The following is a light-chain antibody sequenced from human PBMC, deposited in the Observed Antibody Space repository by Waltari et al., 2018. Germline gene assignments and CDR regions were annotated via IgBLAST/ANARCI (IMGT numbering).Light chain of an antibody. V-gene: IGKV4-1*01. J-gene: IGKJ2*01. CDR3: QQYYSTPNT. CDR2: WAS. Sequence: DIMMTQSPDSLGVSLGERVTINCKSSQSVLHTNNKDYLAWYQQKPGQPPKLLIYWASTREFGVPDRFSGSGSGTSFTLTISSLQAEDVAVYYCQQYYSTPNTFGQGTKLEIK. CDR1: QSVLHTNNKDY.